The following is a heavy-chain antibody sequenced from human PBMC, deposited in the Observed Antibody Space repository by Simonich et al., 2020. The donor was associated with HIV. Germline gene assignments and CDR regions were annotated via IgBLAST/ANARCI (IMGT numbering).Heavy chain of an antibody. CDR2: TWNNGSKK. D-gene: IGHD6-13*01. CDR1: GFTFNRYG. CDR3: VRDQERFTNSWAAEYFQH. Sequence: QVQLVESGGAVVQPGRSLRLSCAASGFTFNRYGMHWVRKAPGKGLKWVSVTWNNGSKKHNAVSGKGRFTLSRDNSKTTLYLQMNSLRAEDTAVYYCVRDQERFTNSWAAEYFQHWGQGTLVTVSS. J-gene: IGHJ1*01. V-gene: IGHV3-33*01.